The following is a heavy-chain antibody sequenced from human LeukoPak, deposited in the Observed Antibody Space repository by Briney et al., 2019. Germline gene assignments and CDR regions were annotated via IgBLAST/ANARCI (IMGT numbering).Heavy chain of an antibody. Sequence: SETLSLTCTVSGGSISSYYWNWIRQPPGKGLEWVGYIYYSGSTNYNPSLRSRVTISVDTSKNQFSLKLSSVTAADTAVYYCARWYCSTTTCYHMDVWGKGTTVTVSS. D-gene: IGHD2-2*01. CDR2: IYYSGST. CDR3: ARWYCSTTTCYHMDV. V-gene: IGHV4-59*01. J-gene: IGHJ6*03. CDR1: GGSISSYY.